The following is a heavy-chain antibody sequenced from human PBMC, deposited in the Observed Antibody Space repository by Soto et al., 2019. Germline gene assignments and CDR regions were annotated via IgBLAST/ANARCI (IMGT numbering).Heavy chain of an antibody. Sequence: GGSLRLSCAASGFTFSSYSMNWVRQAPGKGLEWVSSISSSGSYIYYADSVKGRFTISRDNAKNSLYLQMNSLRAEDTAVYYCARESRFLEWLSLNWFDPWGQGTLVTVS. CDR1: GFTFSSYS. J-gene: IGHJ5*02. CDR2: ISSSGSYI. D-gene: IGHD3-3*01. V-gene: IGHV3-21*01. CDR3: ARESRFLEWLSLNWFDP.